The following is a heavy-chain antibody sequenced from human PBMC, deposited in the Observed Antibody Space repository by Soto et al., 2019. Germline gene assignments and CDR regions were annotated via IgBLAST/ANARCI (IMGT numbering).Heavy chain of an antibody. CDR1: GDSVSSDPYS. CDR2: IYFSGTT. V-gene: IGHV4-61*01. J-gene: IGHJ6*02. D-gene: IGHD2-2*03. CDR3: ANGCGYCISTSCYDNRGHYGMDV. Sequence: PSETLSLTCSVSGDSVSSDPYSWSWIRQPPGKGLEWIGYIYFSGTTNYNPSLKSRVTISVDTSKNQFSLKLSSVTAADTAVYYCANGCGYCISTSCYDNRGHYGMDVWGQGTTVTVSS.